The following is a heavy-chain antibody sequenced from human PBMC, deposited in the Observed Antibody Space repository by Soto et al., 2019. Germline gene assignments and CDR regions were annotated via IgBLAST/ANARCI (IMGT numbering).Heavy chain of an antibody. CDR3: ARDPAYCSGGSCSHYFDY. CDR2: ISAYNGNT. V-gene: IGHV1-18*01. CDR1: GYTFTSYG. Sequence: QVQLVQSGAEVKKPGASVKVSCKASGYTFTSYGISWVRQAPGQGLEWMGWISAYNGNTNYAQKLQGRVTMTTDTSTSTVYMELRSLRSDDTAVYYCARDPAYCSGGSCSHYFDYWGQGTLVTVSS. D-gene: IGHD2-15*01. J-gene: IGHJ4*02.